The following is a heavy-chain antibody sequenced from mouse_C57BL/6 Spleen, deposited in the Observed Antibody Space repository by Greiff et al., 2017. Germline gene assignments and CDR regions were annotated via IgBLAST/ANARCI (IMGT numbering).Heavy chain of an antibody. Sequence: EVKLMESGGGLVKPGGSLKLSCAASGFTFSDYGMHWVRQAPEKGLEWVAYISSGSSTIYYADTVKGRFTISRDNAKNTLFLQMTSLRSEDTAMYYCAREDYGSYWYFDVWGTGTTVTVSS. CDR2: ISSGSSTI. D-gene: IGHD1-1*01. V-gene: IGHV5-17*01. CDR3: AREDYGSYWYFDV. J-gene: IGHJ1*03. CDR1: GFTFSDYG.